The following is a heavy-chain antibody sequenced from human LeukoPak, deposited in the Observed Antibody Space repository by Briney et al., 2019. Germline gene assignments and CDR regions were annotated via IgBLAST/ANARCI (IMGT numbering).Heavy chain of an antibody. J-gene: IGHJ4*02. CDR1: GLTFSNYG. D-gene: IGHD3-16*01. CDR3: ARDRGSSAYTPYFDY. Sequence: PGGSLRLSCAASGLTFSNYGMHWVRQAPGKGLEWVTFIRFNGDDKYYVDSVKGRFTISRDNFMNTLYLQMSGLRADDTAVYYCARDRGSSAYTPYFDYWGQGALVTASS. CDR2: IRFNGDDK. V-gene: IGHV3-30*02.